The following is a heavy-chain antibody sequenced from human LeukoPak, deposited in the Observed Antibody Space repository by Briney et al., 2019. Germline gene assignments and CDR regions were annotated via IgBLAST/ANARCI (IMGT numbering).Heavy chain of an antibody. Sequence: SETLSLTCTVSGGYISSYYWSWLRQPPGKGLEWIGYIYYSGSTNYNPSLKSRVTISVDTSKKQLSLKLSSVTAADTAVYYCARVYYSSSYDYWYFDLWGRGTLVTVSS. CDR3: ARVYYSSSYDYWYFDL. V-gene: IGHV4-59*01. J-gene: IGHJ2*01. CDR2: IYYSGST. D-gene: IGHD6-13*01. CDR1: GGYISSYY.